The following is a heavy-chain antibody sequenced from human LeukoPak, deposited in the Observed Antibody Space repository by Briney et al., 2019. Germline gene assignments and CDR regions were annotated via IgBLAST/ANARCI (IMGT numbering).Heavy chain of an antibody. V-gene: IGHV3-23*01. D-gene: IGHD4-23*01. CDR3: AKDYGGTSDASIV. CDR1: GFTLSNYA. CDR2: ISGSVTST. J-gene: IGHJ3*01. Sequence: GGSLSLFCAPSGFTLSNYAMSWARQAPGKGLEWVSCISGSVTSTNYADSVKGRFTISRDNSMNTLYLQMNSLRAEETALYSCAKDYGGTSDASIVWRQATVVTVSS.